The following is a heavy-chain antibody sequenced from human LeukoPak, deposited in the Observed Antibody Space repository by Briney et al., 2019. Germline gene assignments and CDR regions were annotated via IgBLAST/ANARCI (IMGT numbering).Heavy chain of an antibody. CDR1: GFTFSNYG. J-gene: IGHJ6*02. V-gene: IGHV3-30*02. CDR3: AKDIMRATVTTNYYHYGMDV. CDR2: IRSDESNK. D-gene: IGHD4-17*01. Sequence: GGSLRLSCAASGFTFSNYGMHWVRQAPGKGLEWVAFIRSDESNKYYADSVKGRFTISRDDSKGTLYLQMNSLRTEDTALYYCAKDIMRATVTTNYYHYGMDVWGQGTTVTVSS.